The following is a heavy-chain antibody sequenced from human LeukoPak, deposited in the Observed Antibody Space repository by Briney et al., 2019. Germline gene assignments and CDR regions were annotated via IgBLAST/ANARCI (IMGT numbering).Heavy chain of an antibody. V-gene: IGHV4-4*07. CDR1: GGSISSYY. Sequence: SETLSLTCTVSGGSISSYYWSWIRQPAGKGLEWIGRIYTSGSTNYNPSLKSRLTMSVDTSKNQFSLKLSSVTAADTAVYYCARERGITIFGVVANRYLDYWGERTLVTVSS. D-gene: IGHD3-3*01. CDR3: ARERGITIFGVVANRYLDY. J-gene: IGHJ4*02. CDR2: IYTSGST.